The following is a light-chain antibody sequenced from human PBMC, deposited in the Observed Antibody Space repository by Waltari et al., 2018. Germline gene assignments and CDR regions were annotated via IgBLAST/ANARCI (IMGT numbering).Light chain of an antibody. CDR2: WAS. CDR3: QQYYSKYT. J-gene: IGKJ2*01. V-gene: IGKV4-1*01. Sequence: IVMTQSPDSLAVSLGERATINCKSSQSVLYSSNNKNYLAWYQQKPGQPPKLLIYWASTRESGVPDRFSGSGSGTDFTLTISSLQAEDVAVYYCQQYYSKYTFGQGTKLEI. CDR1: QSVLYSSNNKNY.